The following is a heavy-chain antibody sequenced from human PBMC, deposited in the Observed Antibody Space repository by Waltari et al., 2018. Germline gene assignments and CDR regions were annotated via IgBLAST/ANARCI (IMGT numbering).Heavy chain of an antibody. D-gene: IGHD1-7*01. CDR3: ATLPIPLELWYFDL. CDR2: LHYGVGS. Sequence: QLQLQESGPGLVNPSETLSLTCTVSGVSIRTSRYYWGWIRQPPGKGLDWIGSLHYGVGSYFNPPLTSRVTISVYTSKNQFSLKLTSVTAADTAVYYCATLPIPLELWYFDLWGRGTLVTVSS. V-gene: IGHV4-39*01. CDR1: GVSIRTSRYY. J-gene: IGHJ2*01.